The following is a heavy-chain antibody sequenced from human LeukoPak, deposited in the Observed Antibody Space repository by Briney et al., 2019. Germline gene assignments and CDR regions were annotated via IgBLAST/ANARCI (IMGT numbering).Heavy chain of an antibody. CDR2: INPNSGGT. CDR3: ATQATSGWHFS. D-gene: IGHD6-19*01. CDR1: GYTFTCYY. Sequence: ASVKVSCKASGYTFTCYYMHWVRQAPGQGPEWMGWINPNSGGTNYAQKFQGRVTMTRDTSLSTDYMELSRLRSDDTAVYYCATQATSGWHFSWGQGTLVTVSS. J-gene: IGHJ5*02. V-gene: IGHV1-2*02.